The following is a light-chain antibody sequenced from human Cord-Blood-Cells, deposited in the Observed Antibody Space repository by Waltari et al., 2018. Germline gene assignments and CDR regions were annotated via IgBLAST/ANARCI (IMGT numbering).Light chain of an antibody. CDR1: QSVLYSSNNKNY. CDR3: QQYYSTPPLT. J-gene: IGKJ4*01. CDR2: WAS. V-gene: IGKV4-1*01. Sequence: DIVMTQSPDSLAVSLGERATINCKSSQSVLYSSNNKNYFAWYQQKPGKPPKLLIYWASTRESGVPDRFSGSGSGTDFTLTISSLQAEDVAVYYCQQYYSTPPLTFGGGTKVEIK.